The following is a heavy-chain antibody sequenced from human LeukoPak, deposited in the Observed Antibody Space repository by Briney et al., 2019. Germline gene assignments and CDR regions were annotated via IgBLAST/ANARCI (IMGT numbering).Heavy chain of an antibody. Sequence: GGSLRLSCAASGFTFTAYTINWVRQAPGKGLEWVSSISSGYYIYYADSMKGRFTISRDNPKNSVYLQMNSLRADDTAVYYCARDISYTAFDIWGQGTMVTVSS. V-gene: IGHV3-21*01. CDR1: GFTFTAYT. D-gene: IGHD3-16*02. J-gene: IGHJ3*02. CDR2: ISSGYYI. CDR3: ARDISYTAFDI.